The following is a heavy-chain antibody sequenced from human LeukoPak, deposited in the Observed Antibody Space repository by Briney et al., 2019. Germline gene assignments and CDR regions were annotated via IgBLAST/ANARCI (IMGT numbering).Heavy chain of an antibody. CDR2: IRSRDGTV. Sequence: GGSLRLSCVASGFTFSYYSMNWARQAPGKGLEWISYIRSRDGTVSYADSVKGRFTISTDTAKSSLFLQMNGLSADDTAVYYCAREDSIVVVPAALYYYYGMDVWGQGTTVTVSS. D-gene: IGHD2-2*01. CDR3: AREDSIVVVPAALYYYYGMDV. CDR1: GFTFSYYS. J-gene: IGHJ6*02. V-gene: IGHV3-48*01.